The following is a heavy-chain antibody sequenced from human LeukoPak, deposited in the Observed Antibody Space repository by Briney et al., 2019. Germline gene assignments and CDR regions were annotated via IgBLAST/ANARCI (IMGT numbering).Heavy chain of an antibody. V-gene: IGHV4-61*02. J-gene: IGHJ5*02. CDR3: AREVVPPGATGDNWFDP. D-gene: IGHD2-2*01. CDR1: GGSISSGSYF. Sequence: SETLSLTCTVSGGSISSGSYFWGWIRQPAGKGLEWIGRIYTTGYTNDNPSLKSRVAMSLDTTENQLSLKLSSVTAADTAVYYCAREVVPPGATGDNWFDPWGQGTLVTVSA. CDR2: IYTTGYT.